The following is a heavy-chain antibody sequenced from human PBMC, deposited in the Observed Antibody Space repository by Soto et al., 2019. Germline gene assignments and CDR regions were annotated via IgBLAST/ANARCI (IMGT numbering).Heavy chain of an antibody. Sequence: QLQLQESGPGLVKPSETLSLTCTVSGGSISSSSYYWGWIRQPPGKGLEWIGSIYYSGSTYYNPSLKSRVTISVDTSKNQFSLKLSSVTAADTAVYYCARPGPGSGSQGAFDIWGQGTMVTVSS. CDR2: IYYSGST. D-gene: IGHD3-22*01. CDR3: ARPGPGSGSQGAFDI. CDR1: GGSISSSSYY. J-gene: IGHJ3*02. V-gene: IGHV4-39*01.